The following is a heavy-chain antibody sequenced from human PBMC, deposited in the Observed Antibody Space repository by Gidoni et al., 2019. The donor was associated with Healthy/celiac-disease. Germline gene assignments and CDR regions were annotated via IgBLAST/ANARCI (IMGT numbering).Heavy chain of an antibody. CDR1: GDSVSRNSAA. Sequence: ISGDSVSRNSAAWNWIRQSPSRGLEWLGRTYYRSKWYNDYAVSVKSRITINPDTSKNQFSLQLNSVTPEDTAVYYCARAPYCSSTSCSTYYYYYYMDVWGKGTTVTVSS. CDR2: TYYRSKWYN. CDR3: ARAPYCSSTSCSTYYYYYYMDV. D-gene: IGHD2-2*02. J-gene: IGHJ6*03. V-gene: IGHV6-1*01.